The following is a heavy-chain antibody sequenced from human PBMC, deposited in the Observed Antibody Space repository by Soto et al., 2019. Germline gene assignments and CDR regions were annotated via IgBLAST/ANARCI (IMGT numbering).Heavy chain of an antibody. V-gene: IGHV4-39*01. D-gene: IGHD3-10*01. CDR1: GGSISSSSYY. CDR2: IYYSGST. CDR3: ARINHGSGLGIDY. Sequence: PSETLSLTCTVSGGSISSSSYYWGWIRQPPGKGLEWIGSIYYSGSTYYNPSLKSRVTISVDTSKNQFSLKLSSVTAADTAVYYCARINHGSGLGIDYWGQGTLVTVSS. J-gene: IGHJ4*02.